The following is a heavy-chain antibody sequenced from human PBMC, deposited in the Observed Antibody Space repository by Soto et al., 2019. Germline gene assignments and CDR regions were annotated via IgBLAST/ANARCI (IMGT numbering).Heavy chain of an antibody. CDR3: ARVGLGATGWFAP. D-gene: IGHD1-26*01. V-gene: IGHV4-34*01. Sequence: SETLSLTCAVYGGSFSGYYWSWIRQPPGKGLEWIGEINHSGSTNYNPSLKSRVTISVDTSKNQFSLKLSSVTAADTAVYYCARVGLGATGWFAPWGQGTLVT. J-gene: IGHJ5*02. CDR1: GGSFSGYY. CDR2: INHSGST.